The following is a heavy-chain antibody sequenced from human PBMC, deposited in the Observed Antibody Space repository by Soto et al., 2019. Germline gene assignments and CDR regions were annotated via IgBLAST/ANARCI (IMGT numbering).Heavy chain of an antibody. Sequence: EVQLLESGGGLVQPGGSLRLSCAASGFTFSSYTMTWVRQAPGMGLEWVSTISASGGSTFYADSVRGRFTISRDNSKNTLYLQMNSLRAEDTAVYYCAKDRQATVVNNFFDNWGQGTQVTVSS. CDR1: GFTFSSYT. J-gene: IGHJ4*02. V-gene: IGHV3-23*01. CDR2: ISASGGST. D-gene: IGHD4-17*01. CDR3: AKDRQATVVNNFFDN.